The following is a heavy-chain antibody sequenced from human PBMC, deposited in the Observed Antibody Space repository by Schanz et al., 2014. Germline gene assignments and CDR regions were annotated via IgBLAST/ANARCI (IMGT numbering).Heavy chain of an antibody. CDR2: ITGRGGRT. CDR3: AKNWKGHHITGRPGWSDGMDV. J-gene: IGHJ6*02. D-gene: IGHD6-6*01. V-gene: IGHV3-23*01. Sequence: EVQLLESGGGLVQPGGSLRLSCAASGFTFSGYALSWVRQAPGKGLEWVSTITGRGGRTNYADSVKGRFTISRDNSKNTLYLQMNSLRVEDTAEYYCAKNWKGHHITGRPGWSDGMDVWGQGTTVTVSS. CDR1: GFTFSGYA.